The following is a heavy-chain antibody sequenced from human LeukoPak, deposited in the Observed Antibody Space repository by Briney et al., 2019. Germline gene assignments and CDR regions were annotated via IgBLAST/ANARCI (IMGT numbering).Heavy chain of an antibody. J-gene: IGHJ5*02. D-gene: IGHD1-26*01. CDR1: GFTFSSYA. Sequence: GGSLRLSCAASGFTFSSYAMHWVRQAPGKGLEWVAVISYDGSNKYYADSVKGRFTISRDNSKNTLYLQMNSLRAEDTAVYYCARGGDYSGWFDPWGRGTLVTVSS. CDR2: ISYDGSNK. CDR3: ARGGDYSGWFDP. V-gene: IGHV3-30*04.